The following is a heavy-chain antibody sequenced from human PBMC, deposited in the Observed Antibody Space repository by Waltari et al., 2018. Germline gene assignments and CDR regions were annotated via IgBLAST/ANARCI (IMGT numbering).Heavy chain of an antibody. J-gene: IGHJ4*02. CDR3: AREVVVLNRADYFDY. Sequence: EVQLVESGGGWVQPGGSLRLSCAASGLRVTDPYMAWGRQAPGKGLEWVSVIYTTGNTFSAESLKGRFSVSRDSSRNTVYLQMDNLRAEDTGVYYCAREVVVLNRADYFDYWGQGTLVTVSS. CDR2: IYTTGNT. V-gene: IGHV3-53*01. D-gene: IGHD2-2*01. CDR1: GLRVTDPY.